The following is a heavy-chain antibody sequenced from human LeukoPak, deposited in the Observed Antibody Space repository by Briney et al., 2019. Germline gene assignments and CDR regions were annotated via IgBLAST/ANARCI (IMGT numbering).Heavy chain of an antibody. Sequence: SETLSHTCTVSVRYISRGGYYWSWIRQHPGNGLDWIEYIYYNGSTYSNPPLKSRVTISVDTSKNQFSLKLSSVTAADTAVYYCARGVVPAAQNYYFDYWGQGTLVTVSS. CDR1: VRYISRGGYY. V-gene: IGHV4-31*03. J-gene: IGHJ4*02. CDR3: ARGVVPAAQNYYFDY. CDR2: IYYNGST. D-gene: IGHD2-2*01.